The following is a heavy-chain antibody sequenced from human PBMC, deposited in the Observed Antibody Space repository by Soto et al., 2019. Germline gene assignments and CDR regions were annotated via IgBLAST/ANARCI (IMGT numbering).Heavy chain of an antibody. CDR2: IYYSGST. D-gene: IGHD5-12*01. CDR3: ARITSGYDSAAIGYYYYMDV. Sequence: SETLSLTCTVSGGSISSYYWSWIRQPPGKGLEWIGYIYYSGSTNYNPSLKSRITISVDTSKNQFSLKLSSVTAADTAVYYCARITSGYDSAAIGYYYYMDVWGKGTTVTVSS. V-gene: IGHV4-59*13. CDR1: GGSISSYY. J-gene: IGHJ6*03.